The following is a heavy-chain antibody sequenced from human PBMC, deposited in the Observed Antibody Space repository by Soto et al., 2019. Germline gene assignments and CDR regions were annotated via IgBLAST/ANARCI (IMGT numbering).Heavy chain of an antibody. D-gene: IGHD2-2*01. CDR3: ARASGSSTYFYY. J-gene: IGHJ4*02. Sequence: QVQLVQSGAEVKEPGASVKVSCKASGYTFTSYGISWVRQAPGQGLEWMGWISPYNGNTNYAHKLQGRVTMTTDTSPGTAYMELRSLRSDDTALYYCARASGSSTYFYYWGQGTLVTFSS. CDR1: GYTFTSYG. V-gene: IGHV1-18*01. CDR2: ISPYNGNT.